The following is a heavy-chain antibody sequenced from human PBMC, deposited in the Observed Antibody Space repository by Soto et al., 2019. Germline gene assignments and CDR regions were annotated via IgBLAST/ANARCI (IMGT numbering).Heavy chain of an antibody. CDR3: ARGVLRVERPSYFDY. CDR1: GGSISSGGYS. J-gene: IGHJ4*02. D-gene: IGHD3-3*01. CDR2: IYHSGST. V-gene: IGHV4-30-2*01. Sequence: PSETLSLTCAVSGGSISSGGYSWSWIRQPPGKGLEWIGYIYHSGSTYYNPSLKSRVTISVDRSKNQFSLKLSSVTAADTAVYYCARGVLRVERPSYFDYWGQGNLVTVSS.